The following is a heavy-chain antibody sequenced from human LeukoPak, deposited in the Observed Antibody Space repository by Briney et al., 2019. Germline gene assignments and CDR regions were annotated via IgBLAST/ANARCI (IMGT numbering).Heavy chain of an antibody. Sequence: ASVKVSCKASGYTFTGYYMHWVRQAPGQGLEWMGWINPNSGGTNYAQKFQGRVTMTRDTPISTAYMELSRLRSDDTAVYYCARDSSSGWPKYYFDYWGQGTLVTVSS. V-gene: IGHV1-2*02. D-gene: IGHD6-19*01. J-gene: IGHJ4*02. CDR3: ARDSSSGWPKYYFDY. CDR2: INPNSGGT. CDR1: GYTFTGYY.